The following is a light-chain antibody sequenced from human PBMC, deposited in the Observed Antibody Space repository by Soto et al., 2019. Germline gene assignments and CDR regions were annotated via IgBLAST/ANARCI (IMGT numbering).Light chain of an antibody. CDR1: QSISSW. Sequence: DIQMTQPPSTVSASVGDRVTISCRASQSISSWLAWYQQKPGKAPKLLIYDASSLESGVPSRFSGSGSVTEFTLTISSLQPDDVATYYCQQDSSYPLTFGQGTKVDIK. V-gene: IGKV1-5*01. J-gene: IGKJ1*01. CDR3: QQDSSYPLT. CDR2: DAS.